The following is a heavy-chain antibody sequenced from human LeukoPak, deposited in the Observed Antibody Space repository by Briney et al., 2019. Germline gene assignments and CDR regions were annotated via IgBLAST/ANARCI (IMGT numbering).Heavy chain of an antibody. J-gene: IGHJ6*02. CDR1: GFTFSNAW. D-gene: IGHD2-8*01. CDR3: TTVGVRLPRSYYYYGMDV. CDR2: IKSKTDGGTT. Sequence: GGSLRLSCAASGFTFSNAWMSWVRQAPGKGLEWVGRIKSKTDGGTTDYAAPVKGRFTISRDDSKNTLYLQMNSLKTEDPAVYYCTTVGVRLPRSYYYYGMDVWGQGTTVTVSS. V-gene: IGHV3-15*01.